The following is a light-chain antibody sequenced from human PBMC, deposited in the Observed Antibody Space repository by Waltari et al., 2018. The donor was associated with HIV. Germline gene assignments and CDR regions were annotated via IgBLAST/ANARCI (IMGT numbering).Light chain of an antibody. Sequence: EIVLTQSPDILYLSPGETATLSCRANQTIMTRYLAWYRQRPGQAPRLLIYGASSRASDVPSRITGSGSGTNFTLTVSRLETEDFGVYYCHQYGLSPWTFGQGTRV. CDR3: HQYGLSPWT. J-gene: IGKJ1*01. CDR1: QTIMTRY. V-gene: IGKV3-20*01. CDR2: GAS.